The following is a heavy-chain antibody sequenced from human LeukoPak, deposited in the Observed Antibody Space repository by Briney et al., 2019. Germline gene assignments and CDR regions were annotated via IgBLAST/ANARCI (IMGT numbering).Heavy chain of an antibody. CDR2: ISYDGSNK. Sequence: GGSLRLSCAASGFTFSSYAMHWVRQAPGKGLEWVAVISYDGSNKYYADSVKGRFTISRDNSKNTLYLQMNSLRAEDTAVYYCARDPDVGIVMGIDYWGQGTLVTVSP. V-gene: IGHV3-30*04. J-gene: IGHJ4*02. D-gene: IGHD2-21*01. CDR1: GFTFSSYA. CDR3: ARDPDVGIVMGIDY.